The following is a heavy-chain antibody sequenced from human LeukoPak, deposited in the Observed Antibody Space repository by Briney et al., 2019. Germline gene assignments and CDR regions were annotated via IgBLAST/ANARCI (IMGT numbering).Heavy chain of an antibody. CDR1: GGSFSGYY. J-gene: IGHJ4*02. D-gene: IGHD6-13*01. Sequence: SETLSLTCTVYGGSFSGYYWSWIRQPPGKGLEWIGEMTHSGSTNSNPSLKSRVTISVDTSKNQFSLRLSSMTAADTAVYYCARMSSSWYEVPDYWGQGTLVTVSS. V-gene: IGHV4-34*01. CDR2: MTHSGST. CDR3: ARMSSSWYEVPDY.